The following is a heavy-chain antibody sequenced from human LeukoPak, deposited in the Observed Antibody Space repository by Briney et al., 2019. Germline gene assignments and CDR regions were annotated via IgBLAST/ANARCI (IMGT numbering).Heavy chain of an antibody. CDR3: ARGYDFWSANYYMDV. CDR2: FYYSGST. J-gene: IGHJ6*03. Sequence: PSETLSLTCTVSGGSISSSSYYWVWIRQPPGKGLEWIGSFYYSGSTYYNPSLESRVTVSLDTSKNQFSLKLSSVTAADTAVYYCARGYDFWSANYYMDVWGKGTTVTVSS. CDR1: GGSISSSSYY. V-gene: IGHV4-39*07. D-gene: IGHD3-3*01.